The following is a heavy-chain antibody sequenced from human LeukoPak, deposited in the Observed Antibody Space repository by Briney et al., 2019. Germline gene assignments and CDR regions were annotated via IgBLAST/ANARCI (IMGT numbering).Heavy chain of an antibody. CDR2: INPSGGST. CDR1: GYTFTTHY. J-gene: IGHJ4*02. V-gene: IGHV1-46*01. Sequence: ASVKVSCKASGYTFTTHYMNWVRQAPGQGVEWRGMINPSGGSTTYAQKFQGRVTVTRDMSTSTVYMEFSSLRSEDTAVYYCARDMSRGLYYDSSYFDFWGQGTLVTVSS. D-gene: IGHD3-22*01. CDR3: ARDMSRGLYYDSSYFDF.